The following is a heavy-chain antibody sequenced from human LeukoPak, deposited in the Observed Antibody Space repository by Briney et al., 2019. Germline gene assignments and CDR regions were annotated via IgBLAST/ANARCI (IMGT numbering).Heavy chain of an antibody. Sequence: GGSLRLSCAASGFTISSYEMNWVRQAPGKGLEWVSYISSSGSTIYYADTVKGRFTISRDNAKNSLYLQMNSLRAEDTAVYYCARLFGGEDYWGQGTLVTVSS. CDR3: ARLFGGEDY. V-gene: IGHV3-48*03. J-gene: IGHJ4*02. D-gene: IGHD2-21*01. CDR2: ISSSGSTI. CDR1: GFTISSYE.